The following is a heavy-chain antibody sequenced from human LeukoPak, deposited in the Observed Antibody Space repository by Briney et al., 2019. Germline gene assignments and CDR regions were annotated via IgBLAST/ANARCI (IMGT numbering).Heavy chain of an antibody. CDR1: GFTVSSSY. CDR3: AKTYYYDNNGYYYFDY. CDR2: IYSGGTT. J-gene: IGHJ4*02. V-gene: IGHV3-66*01. D-gene: IGHD3-22*01. Sequence: GGSLRLSCAASGFTVSSSYMSWVRQAPGKGLEWVSVIYSGGTTYYADSVKGRFTISRDTSKNTLYPQMNSLRAEDTAVYYCAKTYYYDNNGYYYFDYWGQGTLVTVSS.